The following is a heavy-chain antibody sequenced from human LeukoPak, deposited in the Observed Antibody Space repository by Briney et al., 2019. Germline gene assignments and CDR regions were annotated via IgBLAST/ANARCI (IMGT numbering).Heavy chain of an antibody. D-gene: IGHD4-11*01. CDR3: ARTLTTESYYFDY. CDR2: TRTYNGDT. CDR1: GYTFTSYG. J-gene: IGHJ4*02. V-gene: IGHV1-18*01. Sequence: ASVKVSCRASGYTFTSYGIAWLRQAPGQGLEWLGWTRTYNGDTEYAEKFQGRVTMSTDTRTTMAYIELTSLRSDDTAVYYCARTLTTESYYFDYWGQGTLVTVSS.